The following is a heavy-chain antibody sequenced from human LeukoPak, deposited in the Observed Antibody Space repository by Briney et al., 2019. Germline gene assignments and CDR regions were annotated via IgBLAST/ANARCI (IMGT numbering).Heavy chain of an antibody. Sequence: GGSLRLSCAASGFTFSSYGMSWVRQAPGKGLEWVSSISSSSSYIYYADSVKGRFTISRDNAKNSLYLQMNSLRAEDTAVYYCASGTEGDYYFDYWGQGTLVTVSS. CDR2: ISSSSSYI. J-gene: IGHJ4*02. CDR3: ASGTEGDYYFDY. CDR1: GFTFSSYG. D-gene: IGHD2-21*02. V-gene: IGHV3-21*01.